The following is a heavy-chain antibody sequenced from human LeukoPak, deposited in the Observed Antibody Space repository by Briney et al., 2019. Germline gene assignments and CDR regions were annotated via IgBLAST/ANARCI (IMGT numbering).Heavy chain of an antibody. Sequence: SETLSLTCTVSGGSISSSSYYWGWIRQPPGKGLEWIGSIYYSGSTYYNPSLKSRVTISVDTSKNQFSLKLSSVTAADTAVYYCARAVYCSSTSCYNWFDPWGQGTLVTVSS. CDR1: GGSISSSSYY. CDR3: ARAVYCSSTSCYNWFDP. V-gene: IGHV4-39*07. J-gene: IGHJ5*02. D-gene: IGHD2-2*01. CDR2: IYYSGST.